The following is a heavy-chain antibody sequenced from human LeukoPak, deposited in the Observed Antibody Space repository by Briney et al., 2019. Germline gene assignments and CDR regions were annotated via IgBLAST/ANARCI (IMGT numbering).Heavy chain of an antibody. CDR2: INHSGST. Sequence: KPSETLSLTCAVYGGSFSGYYWSWIRQPPGKGLEWIGEINHSGSTNYNPSLKSRVTISVDTSKNQFSLKLSSVTAADTAVYYCASGYSTTLDFWGQGTLVTVSS. CDR3: ASGYSTTLDF. CDR1: GGSFSGYY. J-gene: IGHJ4*02. D-gene: IGHD6-13*01. V-gene: IGHV4-34*01.